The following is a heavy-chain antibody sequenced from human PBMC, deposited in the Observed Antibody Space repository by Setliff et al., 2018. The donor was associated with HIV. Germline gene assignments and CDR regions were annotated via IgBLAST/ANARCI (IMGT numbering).Heavy chain of an antibody. CDR3: AKEGYCSGGSCSFDH. CDR2: IRSGSSYI. D-gene: IGHD2-15*01. Sequence: GESLKISCAASGFTFSSYSMNWVRQAPGKGLEWVSSIRSGSSYIYYSDSVKGRFTISRDNAKNSLYLQMNSLRAGDTAVYYCAKEGYCSGGSCSFDHWGQGTLVTVSS. V-gene: IGHV3-21*04. CDR1: GFTFSSYS. J-gene: IGHJ4*02.